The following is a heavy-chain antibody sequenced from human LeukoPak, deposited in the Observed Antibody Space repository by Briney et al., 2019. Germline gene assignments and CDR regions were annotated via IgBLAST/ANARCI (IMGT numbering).Heavy chain of an antibody. Sequence: GSLRLSCTASGFTFSTYSMNWVRQAPGKGLEWVSYISSSSSTIYYADSVKGRFTISRDNSKNTLYLQMNSLRAEDTAVYYCAKGGKYQLLPYYYGMDVWGQGTTVTVSS. D-gene: IGHD2-2*01. CDR2: ISSSSSTI. CDR1: GFTFSTYS. CDR3: AKGGKYQLLPYYYGMDV. V-gene: IGHV3-48*01. J-gene: IGHJ6*02.